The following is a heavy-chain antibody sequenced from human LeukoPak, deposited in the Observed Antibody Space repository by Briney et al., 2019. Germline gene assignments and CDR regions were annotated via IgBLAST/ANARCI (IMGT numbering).Heavy chain of an antibody. CDR2: INPNSGGT. CDR3: ARDWDYYGSGSYGRYYYYMDV. Sequence: GASVKVSCKASGYTFTGYYMHWVRQAPGQGLEWMGWINPNSGGTNYAQKFQGRVTMTRDTSISTAYMELSRLRSDDTAVYYCARDWDYYGSGSYGRYYYYMDVWGKGTTVTISS. D-gene: IGHD3-10*01. CDR1: GYTFTGYY. J-gene: IGHJ6*03. V-gene: IGHV1-2*02.